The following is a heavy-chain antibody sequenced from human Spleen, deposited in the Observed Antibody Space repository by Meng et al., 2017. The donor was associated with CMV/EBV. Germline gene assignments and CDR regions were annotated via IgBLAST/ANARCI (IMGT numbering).Heavy chain of an antibody. CDR2: ISGSGGRT. CDR3: AREAGRLSAFDI. Sequence: GGSLRLSCAASGFTFSSYAMTWVRQAPGKGLECVSSISGSGGRTYYADSVKGRFTISRDNSENTLYLQMNSLRVEDTAVYYCAREAGRLSAFDIWGQGTMVTVSS. J-gene: IGHJ3*02. CDR1: GFTFSSYA. D-gene: IGHD3-10*01. V-gene: IGHV3-23*01.